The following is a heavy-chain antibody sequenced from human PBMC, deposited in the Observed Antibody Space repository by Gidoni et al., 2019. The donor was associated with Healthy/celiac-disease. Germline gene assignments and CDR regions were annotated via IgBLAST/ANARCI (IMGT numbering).Heavy chain of an antibody. CDR1: GYSFTSYW. J-gene: IGHJ2*01. CDR3: ASPYYYDSSGYLYFDL. CDR2: IYPGDSET. V-gene: IGHV5-51*01. D-gene: IGHD3-22*01. Sequence: EVQLVQSGAEVKKPGESLKISCKGSGYSFTSYWIGWVRQMHGKGLEWMGIIYPGDSETRYSPSFQGQVTISADKSISTAYLQWSSLKASDTAMYYCASPYYYDSSGYLYFDLWGRGTLVTVSS.